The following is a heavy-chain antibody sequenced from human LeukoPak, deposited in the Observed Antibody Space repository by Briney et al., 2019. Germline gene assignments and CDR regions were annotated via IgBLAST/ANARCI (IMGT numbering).Heavy chain of an antibody. CDR1: GFTFDDYA. CDR3: AKGDLGAFDI. V-gene: IGHV3-9*01. Sequence: SGRSLRLSCAASGFTFDDYAMRWVRQAQGKGLEWVSGISWNSGSIGYADSVKGRFTISRDNAKNSLYLQMNSLRAEDTALYYCAKGDLGAFDIWGQGTMVTVSS. D-gene: IGHD2-21*02. J-gene: IGHJ3*02. CDR2: ISWNSGSI.